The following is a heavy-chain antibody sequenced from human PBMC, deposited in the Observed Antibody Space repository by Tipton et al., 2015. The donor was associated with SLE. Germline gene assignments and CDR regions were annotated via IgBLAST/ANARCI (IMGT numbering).Heavy chain of an antibody. CDR2: IYHTGST. CDR3: TRGNVISWFGP. CDR1: GGSMTNYY. J-gene: IGHJ5*02. Sequence: LRLSCNVSGGSMTNYYWSWIRKPPGKGLEWIGYIYHTGSTSSNPSLKSRVTISIDTSKNQFSLRLTSVTAADTALYYCTRGNVISWFGPWGRGTLVSASS. D-gene: IGHD4-23*01. V-gene: IGHV4-4*09.